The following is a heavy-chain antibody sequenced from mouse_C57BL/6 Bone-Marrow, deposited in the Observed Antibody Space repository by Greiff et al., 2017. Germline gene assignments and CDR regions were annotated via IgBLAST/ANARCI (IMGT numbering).Heavy chain of an antibody. V-gene: IGHV14-4*01. Sequence: EVQLQESGAELVRPGASVKLSCTASGFNIKDDYIHWVQQRPEQGLEWIGWIDPEIGDTEYASKFQGKATITSDKSSNTAYLQLSSLTSEDTAVYYCATFDGDYFDFWGQGTPLTVAS. CDR2: IDPEIGDT. D-gene: IGHD2-3*01. CDR3: ATFDGDYFDF. CDR1: GFNIKDDY. J-gene: IGHJ2*01.